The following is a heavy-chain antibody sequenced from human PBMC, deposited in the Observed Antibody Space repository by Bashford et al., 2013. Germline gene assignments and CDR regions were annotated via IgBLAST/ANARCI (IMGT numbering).Heavy chain of an antibody. CDR1: DTPSTSYY. D-gene: IGHD2-2*01. CDR3: ARSDDIVVVPAAMGGWFDP. J-gene: IGHJ5*02. V-gene: IGHV1-2*06. Sequence: ASVKGLPCKGILDTPSTSYYMHWGATGPLDKGLEWMGRINPNSGGTNYAQKFQGRVTMTRDTSISTAYMELSRLRSDDTAVYYCARSDDIVVVPAAMGGWFDP. CDR2: INPNSGGT.